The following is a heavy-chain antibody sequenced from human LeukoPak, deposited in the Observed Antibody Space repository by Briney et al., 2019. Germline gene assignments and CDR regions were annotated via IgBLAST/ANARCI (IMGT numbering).Heavy chain of an antibody. CDR1: GGSVSSGSYY. D-gene: IGHD3-10*01. CDR3: ARGFGDWGLSWFDP. V-gene: IGHV4-61*03. Sequence: SETLSLTCTVSGGSVSSGSYYWSWIRQPPGKGLEWIGYIYYSGSAKYNPSLKSRVTISVDTSKNHFSLKLTSVTAADPAVYYCARGFGDWGLSWFDPWGQGTLVTVSS. J-gene: IGHJ5*02. CDR2: IYYSGSA.